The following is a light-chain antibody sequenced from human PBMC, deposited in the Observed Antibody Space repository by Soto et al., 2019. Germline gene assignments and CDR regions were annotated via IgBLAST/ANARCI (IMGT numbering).Light chain of an antibody. J-gene: IGKJ2*01. CDR2: AAS. CDR1: QGISSY. V-gene: IGKV1-8*01. CDR3: QQYYSYPGVT. Sequence: AIRMTQSPSSLSASTGDRVTITCRASQGISSYLAWYQQKPGKAPKLLIYAASTSQSGVPSRFSGSGSGTDFTLTISCLQSEDFATYYCQQYYSYPGVTFGQGTKLEIK.